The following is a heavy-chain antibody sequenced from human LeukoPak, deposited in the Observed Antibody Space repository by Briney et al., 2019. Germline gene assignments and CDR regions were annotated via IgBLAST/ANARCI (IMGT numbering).Heavy chain of an antibody. D-gene: IGHD5-12*01. J-gene: IGHJ4*02. CDR1: GGSISSSSYY. V-gene: IGHV4-39*07. Sequence: SETLSLTCTVSGGSISSSSYYWGWIRQPPGKGLEWIGSIYYSGSTYYNPSLKSRVTISVDTSKNQFSLKLTSVTAADTAVYYCARGDIGGYPFDYWGQGTLVTVSS. CDR3: ARGDIGGYPFDY. CDR2: IYYSGST.